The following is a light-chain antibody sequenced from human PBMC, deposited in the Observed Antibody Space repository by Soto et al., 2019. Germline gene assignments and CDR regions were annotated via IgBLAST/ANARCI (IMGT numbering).Light chain of an antibody. CDR3: QQSYSTTLT. CDR2: AAS. CDR1: QSISRY. V-gene: IGKV1-39*01. J-gene: IGKJ4*01. Sequence: DIQLTQSPSSLSASVGNRVTITCRASQSISRYLNWYQQKPGKAPKLLIYAASSLQSGVPSRFSGSGSGTDFTLTISSLKNEDFATYDCQQSYSTTLTFGGGTKVDIK.